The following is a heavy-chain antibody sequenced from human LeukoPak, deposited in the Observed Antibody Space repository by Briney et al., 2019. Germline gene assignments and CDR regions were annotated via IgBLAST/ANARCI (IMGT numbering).Heavy chain of an antibody. CDR2: ITGSGGST. V-gene: IGHV3-23*01. J-gene: IGHJ4*02. CDR3: ARGDSRFGY. Sequence: PGGSLRLSCAASGFTFSSYAMSWVRQAPGKGLEWVSAITGSGGSTYYADSVKGRFTISRDSSKNTLYLQMNSLRAEDTALYYCARGDSRFGYWGQGTLVTVSS. CDR1: GFTFSSYA. D-gene: IGHD3-22*01.